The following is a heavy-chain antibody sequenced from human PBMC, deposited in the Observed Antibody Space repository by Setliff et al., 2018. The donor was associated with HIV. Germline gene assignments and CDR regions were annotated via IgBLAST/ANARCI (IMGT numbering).Heavy chain of an antibody. Sequence: ASVKVSCKASGYTFTDRFITWFHQAPGKGLEWMGRRYPRGDGTIYSERFRDRLTLSADLSTQTAYMQLDNLKSEDTAMYFCAAGPFNWGQYFWGHGTLVTSPQ. V-gene: IGHV1-69-2*01. D-gene: IGHD3-16*01. CDR3: AAGPFNWGQYF. CDR2: RYPRGDGT. CDR1: GYTFTDRF. J-gene: IGHJ4*01.